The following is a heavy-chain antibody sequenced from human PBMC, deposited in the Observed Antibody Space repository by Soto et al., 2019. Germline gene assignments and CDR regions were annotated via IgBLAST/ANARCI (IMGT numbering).Heavy chain of an antibody. D-gene: IGHD3-3*01. V-gene: IGHV3-13*01. Sequence: GGSLRLSCAASGFTFSSHDMHWVRQATGKGLEWVSAIGTAGDTYYADSVKGRFTISRENAKNSLYLQMSSLRAGDTAVYYCASAEPRITIFGVTADAFDIWGQGTMVTVSS. CDR1: GFTFSSHD. J-gene: IGHJ3*02. CDR2: IGTAGDT. CDR3: ASAEPRITIFGVTADAFDI.